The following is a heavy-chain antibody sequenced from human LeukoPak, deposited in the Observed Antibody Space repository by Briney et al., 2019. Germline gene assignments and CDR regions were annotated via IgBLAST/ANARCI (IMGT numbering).Heavy chain of an antibody. CDR2: INPNSGGT. CDR1: GYTFTGYY. D-gene: IGHD3-22*01. J-gene: IGHJ4*02. V-gene: IGHV1-2*02. Sequence: ASVKVSCKASGYTFTGYYMHWVRQAPGQGLEWMGWINPNSGGTNYVQKFQGRVTMTRDTSISTAYMELSRLRSDDTAVYYCARGAIVASISPAGTDYWGQGTLVTVSS. CDR3: ARGAIVASISPAGTDY.